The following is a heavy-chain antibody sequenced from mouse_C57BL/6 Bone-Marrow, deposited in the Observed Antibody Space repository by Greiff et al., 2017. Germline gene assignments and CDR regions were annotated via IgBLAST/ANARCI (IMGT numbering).Heavy chain of an antibody. CDR2: IDPSDSYT. CDR3: ARRQLRP. Sequence: QVQLQQPGAELVRPGTSVKLSCKASGYTFTSYWMHWVKQRPGQGLEWIGVIDPSDSYTNYNQKFKGKATLTVDTSSSTAYMQLSSLTSEDSAVYYCARRQLRPWGQGTTLTVSS. D-gene: IGHD3-2*02. J-gene: IGHJ2*01. V-gene: IGHV1-59*01. CDR1: GYTFTSYW.